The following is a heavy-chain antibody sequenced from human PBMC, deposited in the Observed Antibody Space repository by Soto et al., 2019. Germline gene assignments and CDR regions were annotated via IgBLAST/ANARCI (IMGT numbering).Heavy chain of an antibody. CDR2: IYYSGST. CDR1: GGPISSGDYY. Sequence: SETLSLTCAVSGGPISSGDYYWSWIRQPPGKGLEWIGYIYYSGSTYYNPSLMSRVTISVDTSKNQFSLKLSSVTAADTAVYYCARCASSCSLGFWGQGTLVTVSS. D-gene: IGHD2-15*01. CDR3: ARCASSCSLGF. J-gene: IGHJ4*02. V-gene: IGHV4-30-4*01.